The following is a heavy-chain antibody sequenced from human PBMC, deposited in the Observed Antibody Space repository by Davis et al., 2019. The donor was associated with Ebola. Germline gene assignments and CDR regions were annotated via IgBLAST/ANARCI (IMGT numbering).Heavy chain of an antibody. Sequence: GGSLRLSCAASGITVSSPYMTWVRQAPGKGLEWVSVIYDQTTAYADSVRGRFIISRDKSNNTLYLDMNSLRVDDTAVYYCATTQWLREFDNWGQGTLVTVSS. CDR3: ATTQWLREFDN. CDR2: IYDQTT. J-gene: IGHJ4*02. D-gene: IGHD6-19*01. V-gene: IGHV3-53*05. CDR1: GITVSSPY.